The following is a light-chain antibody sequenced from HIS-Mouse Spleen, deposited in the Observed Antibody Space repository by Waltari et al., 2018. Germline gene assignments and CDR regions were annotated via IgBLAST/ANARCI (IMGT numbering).Light chain of an antibody. CDR1: SSDVGGYNY. J-gene: IGLJ2*01. Sequence: QSALTQPPSASGSPGQSVTISCTVTSSDVGGYNYVSWYQQHPGKAPKLMIYEVSKRPSGVPDRCAGAKSGNTASLTVSGLQAEDEADYYCSSYAGSNNFVVFGGGTKLTVL. CDR3: SSYAGSNNFVV. CDR2: EVS. V-gene: IGLV2-8*01.